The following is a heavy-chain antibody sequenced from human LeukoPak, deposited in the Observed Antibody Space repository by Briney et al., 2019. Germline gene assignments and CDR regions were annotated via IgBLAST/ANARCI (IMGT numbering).Heavy chain of an antibody. CDR1: GYTFTGYY. CDR2: INPNSGVT. J-gene: IGHJ4*02. V-gene: IGHV1-2*02. CDR3: ARGTGEGYTYGRYYFDY. Sequence: ASVKVSCKASGYTFTGYYMHWVRQAPGQGLEWMGWINPNSGVTDYAQNFQGRVTMTRDTSISTAYVELSRLRSDDTAVYYCARGTGEGYTYGRYYFDYRGQGTLVTVSS. D-gene: IGHD5-18*01.